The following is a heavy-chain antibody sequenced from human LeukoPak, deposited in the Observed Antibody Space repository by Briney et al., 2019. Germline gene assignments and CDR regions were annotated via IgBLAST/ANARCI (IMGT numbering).Heavy chain of an antibody. CDR3: VFLDIGWYSDGFDM. CDR2: ISDDGGNE. J-gene: IGHJ3*02. CDR1: GFTFSRYA. Sequence: PGGSLRLSCAASGFTFSRYAMHWVRQAPGMGLAWVAVISDDGGNEYYLESVKGRFTISRDNSKNTLYLQMNSLRAEDTAVYYCVFLDIGWYSDGFDMWGQGTMVTVSS. V-gene: IGHV3-30*04. D-gene: IGHD6-19*01.